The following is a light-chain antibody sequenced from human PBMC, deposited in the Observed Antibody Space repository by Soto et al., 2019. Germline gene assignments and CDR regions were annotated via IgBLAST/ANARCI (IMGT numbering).Light chain of an antibody. CDR2: DAS. V-gene: IGKV1-33*01. J-gene: IGKJ1*01. CDR3: QQYDSLPRT. Sequence: DIQMTQSPSSLSASVGDRVTITCQASQDTSNYLNWYQQKPGKAPKLLIYDASNLETGVPSRFSGSGSVTDFNLTISSLQPEDIATYYCQQYDSLPRTFGQGTKVEIK. CDR1: QDTSNY.